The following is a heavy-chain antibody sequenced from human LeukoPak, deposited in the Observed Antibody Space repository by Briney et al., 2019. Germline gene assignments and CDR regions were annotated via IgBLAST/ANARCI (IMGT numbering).Heavy chain of an antibody. Sequence: SETLSLTCIVSGGSMSSTDHFWGWIRQPPGKGLEWIGSFYYTGTIFYSPSLESRGTISISLKIRSVTAADTAVYYCARQGVVPSKAGWYFDLWGRGALVTVSS. CDR1: GGSMSSTDHF. CDR3: ARQGVVPSKAGWYFDL. CDR2: FYYTGTI. J-gene: IGHJ2*01. D-gene: IGHD3-10*01. V-gene: IGHV4-39*01.